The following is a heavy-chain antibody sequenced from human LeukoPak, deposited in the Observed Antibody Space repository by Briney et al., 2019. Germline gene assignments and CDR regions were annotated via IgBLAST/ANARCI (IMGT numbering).Heavy chain of an antibody. J-gene: IGHJ6*02. CDR2: IWHDGGKK. CDR3: ARGGYSGYEYYYYYYGMDV. CDR1: GFSFSSYG. D-gene: IGHD5-12*01. V-gene: IGHV3-30*02. Sequence: GGSLRLSCAASGFSFSSYGMHWVRQAPGKGLEWVAIIWHDGGKKYYADSVKGRFTISRDNSKNTLYLQMNSLRSEDTAVYYCARGGYSGYEYYYYYYGMDVWGQGTTVTVSS.